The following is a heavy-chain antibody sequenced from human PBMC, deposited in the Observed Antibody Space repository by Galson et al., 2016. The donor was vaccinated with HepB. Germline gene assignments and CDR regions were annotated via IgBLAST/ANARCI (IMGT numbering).Heavy chain of an antibody. CDR2: IHHGGTT. CDR3: ARHALLGAKDFHN. V-gene: IGHV4-39*01. D-gene: IGHD1-26*01. CDR1: GGSISNNYY. Sequence: SETLSLTCTVSGGSISNNYYWGWIRQPPGKGLEWIGSIHHGGTTYYNPSLKSRFTLSVDMSKNQFSLNLGSVTAADTAVYYCARHALLGAKDFHNWGQGTLVTVSS. J-gene: IGHJ4*02.